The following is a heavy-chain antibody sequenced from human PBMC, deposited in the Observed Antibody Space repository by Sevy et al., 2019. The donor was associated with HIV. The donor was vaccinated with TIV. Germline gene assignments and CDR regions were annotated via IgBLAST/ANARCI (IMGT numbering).Heavy chain of an antibody. V-gene: IGHV3-53*01. CDR1: GFTVSSNY. CDR3: AGRNYYDSSGYYGPFDI. D-gene: IGHD3-22*01. J-gene: IGHJ3*02. CDR2: IYSGGIT. Sequence: GGSLRLSCAASGFTVSSNYMSWVRQAPGKGLEWVSIIYSGGITYYADSVKGRFTISRDNSRNTLYLQMNSLRADDTAVYYCAGRNYYDSSGYYGPFDIWGQGTMVTVSS.